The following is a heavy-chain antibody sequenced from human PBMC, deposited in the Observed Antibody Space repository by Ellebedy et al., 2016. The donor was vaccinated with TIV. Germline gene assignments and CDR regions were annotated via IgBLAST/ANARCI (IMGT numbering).Heavy chain of an antibody. V-gene: IGHV1-18*04. CDR1: GYTFTSYG. CDR3: ARGHATAMVDY. J-gene: IGHJ4*02. Sequence: AASVKVSCKASGYTFTSYGISWVRQAPGQGLEWMGWISAYNGNTNYAQKLQGRVTMTTDTSTSTAYMELSSLRSEDTAVYYCARGHATAMVDYWGQGTLVTVSS. CDR2: ISAYNGNT. D-gene: IGHD5-18*01.